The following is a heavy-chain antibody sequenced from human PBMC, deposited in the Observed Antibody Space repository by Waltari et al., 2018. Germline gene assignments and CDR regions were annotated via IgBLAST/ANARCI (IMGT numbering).Heavy chain of an antibody. CDR3: TRDPAGGIDV. D-gene: IGHD3-16*01. CDR2: IYKYENT. V-gene: IGHV4-61*02. J-gene: IGHJ4*02. Sequence: QVQLQESGPGLVKPSETLSLTRNYSGDSLNSGSSLWRWIRLPAGEGLEFIGRIYKYENTIYNPSLTGRVTITMDMSRNQFSLRLKSVTAADTAVYYCTRDPAGGIDVWGQGTLVTVSS. CDR1: GDSLNSGSSL.